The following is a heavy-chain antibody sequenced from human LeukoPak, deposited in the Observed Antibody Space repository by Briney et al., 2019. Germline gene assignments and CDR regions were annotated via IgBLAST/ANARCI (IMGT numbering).Heavy chain of an antibody. J-gene: IGHJ4*02. CDR2: ISSSSRYI. V-gene: IGHV3-21*01. D-gene: IGHD3-10*01. CDR3: ARLIRSYYYGSGKKAYFDY. CDR1: GFTFSSYT. Sequence: GGSLRLSCAASGFTFSSYTMNWVRQAPGKGLEWVSSISSSSRYIYYADSVKGRFTISRDNAKNSLYLQMNSLRAEDTAVYYCARLIRSYYYGSGKKAYFDYWGQGTLVTVSS.